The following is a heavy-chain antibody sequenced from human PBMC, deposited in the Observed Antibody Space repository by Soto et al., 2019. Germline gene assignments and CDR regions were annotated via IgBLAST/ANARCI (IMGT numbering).Heavy chain of an antibody. V-gene: IGHV3-23*01. Sequence: EVQLLESGGGLVQPGGSLRLYCVGSGFTFRSHALTWVRQSPGRGLEWVAGISGTGGTTYYGDSMRGRFTISRDNSKETLNVAMDSLRREDTAIYFCARAPMERYFDWYFDHWGQGSLVIVTS. CDR1: GFTFRSHA. D-gene: IGHD3-9*01. CDR2: ISGTGGTT. CDR3: ARAPMERYFDWYFDH. J-gene: IGHJ4*02.